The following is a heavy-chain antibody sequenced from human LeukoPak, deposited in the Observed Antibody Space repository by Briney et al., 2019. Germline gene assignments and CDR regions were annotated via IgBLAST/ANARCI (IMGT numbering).Heavy chain of an antibody. V-gene: IGHV3-30*18. CDR2: IKHVGTIQ. D-gene: IGHD5-12*01. J-gene: IGHJ4*02. CDR3: AKDQYSAEGASDY. CDR1: GFTFSSYG. Sequence: GGSLRLSCAATGFTFSSYGMHWVRQAPGKGLEWVAVIKHVGTIQYYADSVQGRFTISRDNSKNTLYLQMNSLRTEDTAVYYCAKDQYSAEGASDYWGRGTLVTVSS.